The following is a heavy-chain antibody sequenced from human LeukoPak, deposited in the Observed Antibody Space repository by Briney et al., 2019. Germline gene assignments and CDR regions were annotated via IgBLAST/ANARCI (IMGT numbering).Heavy chain of an antibody. D-gene: IGHD3-22*01. V-gene: IGHV1-69*04. Sequence: SVKVSCRASGGTFSSYAISWVRQAPGQGLEWMGRIIPILGIANYAQKFQGRVTITADKSTSTAYMELSSLRSEDTAVYYCARVVDDSRSDYFDYWGQGTLVTVSS. CDR1: GGTFSSYA. CDR2: IIPILGIA. CDR3: ARVVDDSRSDYFDY. J-gene: IGHJ4*02.